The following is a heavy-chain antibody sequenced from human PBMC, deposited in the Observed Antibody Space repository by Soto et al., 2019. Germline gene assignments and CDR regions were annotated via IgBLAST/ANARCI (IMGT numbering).Heavy chain of an antibody. CDR3: ARRGSGSYYDY. CDR2: ISGSGGST. CDR1: GFTFSSYA. V-gene: IGHV3-23*01. Sequence: EVQLLESGGGLVQPGGSLRLSCAASGFTFSSYAMRWVRQAPGKGLEWVSAISGSGGSTYYADSVKGRFTISRDNSNNTVYLQMNSRRGEDTAVYYCARRGSGSYYDYWGQGTLVTVSS. J-gene: IGHJ4*02. D-gene: IGHD1-26*01.